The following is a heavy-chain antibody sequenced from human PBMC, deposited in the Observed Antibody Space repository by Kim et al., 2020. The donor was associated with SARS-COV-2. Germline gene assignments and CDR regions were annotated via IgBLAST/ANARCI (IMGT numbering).Heavy chain of an antibody. CDR2: ISYDGSNK. CDR3: AKDRSPAAIRHYFDY. J-gene: IGHJ4*02. CDR1: GFTFSSYG. D-gene: IGHD2-2*02. V-gene: IGHV3-30*18. Sequence: GGSLRLSCAASGFTFSSYGMHWVRQAPGKGLEWVAVISYDGSNKYYADSVKGRFTISRDNSKNTLYLQMNSLRAEDTAVYYCAKDRSPAAIRHYFDYWGQGTLVTVSS.